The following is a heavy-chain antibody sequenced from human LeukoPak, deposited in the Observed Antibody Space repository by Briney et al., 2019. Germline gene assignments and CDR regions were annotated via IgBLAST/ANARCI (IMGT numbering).Heavy chain of an antibody. J-gene: IGHJ4*02. CDR1: GYSFASYW. D-gene: IGHD6-13*01. CDR3: ARRASSWWFGY. CDR2: IYPGDSDT. Sequence: GESLKISCKGSGYSFASYWIGWLRQLPGKGVEWMGIIYPGDSDTRYYPSSQGQVTISADKSISTAYLQWSSLKASDTAIYYCARRASSWWFGYWGQGTLVTVSS. V-gene: IGHV5-51*01.